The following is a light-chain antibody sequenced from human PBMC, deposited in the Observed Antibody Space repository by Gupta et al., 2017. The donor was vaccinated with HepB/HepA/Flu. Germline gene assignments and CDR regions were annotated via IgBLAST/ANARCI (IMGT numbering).Light chain of an antibody. Sequence: DIQMTQSPSTLSASIGDRVTITCRASQSISSWLAWYQQKPGKAPKLLIYKASSLESGVPSRFSGSGSGTEFTLTISSLQPDDFATYYCHQENDYLCSFGQGTKMEIK. CDR3: HQENDYLCS. CDR2: KAS. CDR1: QSISSW. V-gene: IGKV1-5*03. J-gene: IGKJ2*04.